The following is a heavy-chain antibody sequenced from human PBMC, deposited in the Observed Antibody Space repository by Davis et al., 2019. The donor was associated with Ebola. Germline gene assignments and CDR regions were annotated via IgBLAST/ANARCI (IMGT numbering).Heavy chain of an antibody. CDR2: ISYDGSNK. J-gene: IGHJ4*02. CDR3: ARDNSNTHWPYYFDY. Sequence: GESLKISCAASGFTLSSYAMHWVRQAPGKGLEWVAVISYDGSNKYYADSVKGRFTISRDNAKNSLYLQMNSLRVEDTAVYYCARDNSNTHWPYYFDYWGQGTLVTVSS. D-gene: IGHD2/OR15-2a*01. V-gene: IGHV3-30-3*01. CDR1: GFTLSSYA.